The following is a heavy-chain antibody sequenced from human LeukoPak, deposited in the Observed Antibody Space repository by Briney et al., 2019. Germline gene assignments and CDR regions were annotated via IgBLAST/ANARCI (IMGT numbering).Heavy chain of an antibody. D-gene: IGHD3-22*01. CDR1: GFTLDDYA. Sequence: GGSLRLSCAASGFTLDDYAMHWVRQAPGKGLEWVSFISGDSSNTYYVDSVKGRFTISRDNSKNSLYLQMNSLRTEDTALYYCAKDNYYDSSGYYSLDYWGQGTLVTVSS. J-gene: IGHJ4*02. CDR2: ISGDSSNT. CDR3: AKDNYYDSSGYYSLDY. V-gene: IGHV3-43*02.